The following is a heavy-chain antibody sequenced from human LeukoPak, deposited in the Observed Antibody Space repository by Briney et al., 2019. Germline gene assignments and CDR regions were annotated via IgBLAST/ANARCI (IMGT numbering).Heavy chain of an antibody. CDR3: ARYVRKLYGVGGDYYFYMDV. D-gene: IGHD3-16*01. J-gene: IGHJ6*03. V-gene: IGHV3-20*04. CDR1: GFTVGSNS. CDR2: INWNGGST. Sequence: GGSLRLSCTVSGFTVGSNSMSWVRQAPGKGLEWVSGINWNGGSTVYEDSVKGRFTISRDNGKTSLYMQMNSLRAEDTALYYCARYVRKLYGVGGDYYFYMDVWGKGTTVTVSS.